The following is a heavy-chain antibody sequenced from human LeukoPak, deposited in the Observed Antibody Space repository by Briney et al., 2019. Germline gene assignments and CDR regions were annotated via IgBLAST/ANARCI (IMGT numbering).Heavy chain of an antibody. J-gene: IGHJ5*02. CDR2: MNPNSGNT. CDR1: GYTFTSYD. CDR3: ARRWLANNWFDP. Sequence: GASVKVSCKASGYTFTSYDINWVRQATGQGLEWMGWMNPNSGNTGYAQKFQGRVTITRNTSISTAYMELSSLRSEDTAVYYCARRWLANNWFDPWGQGTLVTVSS. V-gene: IGHV1-8*03. D-gene: IGHD6-19*01.